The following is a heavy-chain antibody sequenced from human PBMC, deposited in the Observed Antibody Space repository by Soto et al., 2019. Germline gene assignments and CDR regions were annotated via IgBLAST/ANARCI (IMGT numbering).Heavy chain of an antibody. CDR1: GFSISSGYY. D-gene: IGHD6-19*01. V-gene: IGHV4-38-2*01. CDR3: ERVDRSGWTPNFFDS. J-gene: IGHJ4*02. CDR2: IYHIGST. Sequence: SETLSLTCGVSGFSISSGYYWGWVRQPPGKGLEWIGTIYHIGSTFYNPSLKSRVTISVDTSKNQFSVNLSSVTAADTALYYCERVDRSGWTPNFFDSWGQGTLVTVSS.